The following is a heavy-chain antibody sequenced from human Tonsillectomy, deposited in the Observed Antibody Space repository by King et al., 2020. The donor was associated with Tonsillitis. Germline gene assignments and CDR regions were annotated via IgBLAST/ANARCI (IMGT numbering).Heavy chain of an antibody. V-gene: IGHV4-61*02. CDR3: VREAGWCSSTSCYSSYFDY. J-gene: IGHJ4*02. CDR2: IYTSGST. CDR1: GGSISSGSYY. Sequence: QLQESGPGLVKPSQTLSLTCTVSGGSISSGSYYWSWIRQPAGKGLEWIGRIYTSGSTNYNPSLKSRVTMSVDTSKNQFSLKLSSVTAADTAVYYCVREAGWCSSTSCYSSYFDYWGQGTLVTVSS. D-gene: IGHD2-2*02.